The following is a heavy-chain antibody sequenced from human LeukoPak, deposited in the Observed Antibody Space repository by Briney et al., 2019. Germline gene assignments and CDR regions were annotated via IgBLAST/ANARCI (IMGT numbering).Heavy chain of an antibody. Sequence: ASVKVSCKASGYTFTSYGISGVRQAPGQGLEWMGWISAYNGNTNYAQKLQGRVTMTTDPSTSTAYLELRSLRSDDTAVYYCARDGVLLWFGEPKTDFDYWGQGTLVTVSS. CDR3: ARDGVLLWFGEPKTDFDY. CDR2: ISAYNGNT. J-gene: IGHJ4*02. CDR1: GYTFTSYG. D-gene: IGHD3-10*01. V-gene: IGHV1-18*01.